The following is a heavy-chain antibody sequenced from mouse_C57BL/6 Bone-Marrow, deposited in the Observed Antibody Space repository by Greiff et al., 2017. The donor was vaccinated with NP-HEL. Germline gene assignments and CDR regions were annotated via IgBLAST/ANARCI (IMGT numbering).Heavy chain of an antibody. J-gene: IGHJ4*01. Sequence: VKLQESGAELARPGASVKLSCKASGYTFTSYGISWVKQRTGQGLEWIGEIYPRSGNTYYNEKFKGKATLTADKSSSTAYMELRSLTSEDSAVYFCAREEYDYDTDYYAMDYWGQGTSVTVSS. V-gene: IGHV1-81*01. CDR1: GYTFTSYG. CDR3: AREEYDYDTDYYAMDY. CDR2: IYPRSGNT. D-gene: IGHD2-4*01.